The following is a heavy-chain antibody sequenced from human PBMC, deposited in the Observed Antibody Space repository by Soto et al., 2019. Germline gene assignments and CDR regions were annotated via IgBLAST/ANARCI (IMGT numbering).Heavy chain of an antibody. J-gene: IGHJ4*02. CDR1: GYSFTNYG. Sequence: QVQLVQSGAEVKKPGASVKVSCKASGYSFTNYGFSWVRQAPGQGLEWMGWINGYNGNTNYAPKLQGRFTMTTATSTSTAYMELGSLTSDDTAVYFCAASTATSSLWGQGTLVTVSS. CDR3: AASTATSSL. D-gene: IGHD1-1*01. V-gene: IGHV1-18*01. CDR2: INGYNGNT.